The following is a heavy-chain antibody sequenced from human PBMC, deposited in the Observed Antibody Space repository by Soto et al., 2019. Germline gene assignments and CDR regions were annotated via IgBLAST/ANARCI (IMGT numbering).Heavy chain of an antibody. CDR2: IWYDGSNK. CDR1: GFTFSSYG. J-gene: IGHJ6*02. D-gene: IGHD2-8*01. V-gene: IGHV3-33*01. CDR3: ARGGYCTNGVCISYYGMDV. Sequence: SGGSLRLSCAASGFTFSSYGMHWVRQAPGKGLEWVAVIWYDGSNKYYADSVKGRFTISRDNSKNTLYLQMNSLRAEDTAVYYCARGGYCTNGVCISYYGMDVWGQGTTVTVSS.